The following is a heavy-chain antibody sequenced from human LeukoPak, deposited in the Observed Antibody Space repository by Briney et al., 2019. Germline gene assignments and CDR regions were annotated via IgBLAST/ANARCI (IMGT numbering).Heavy chain of an antibody. D-gene: IGHD3-22*01. V-gene: IGHV1-69*05. CDR3: ARVITMIVVALGY. Sequence: GASVKVSCKASGGTFSSYAISWVRQAPGQGLEWMGGIIPIFGTANYAQKFQGRVTITTDESTSTAYMELSSLRSEDTAVYYCARVITMIVVALGYWGQGTLVTASS. CDR1: GGTFSSYA. CDR2: IIPIFGTA. J-gene: IGHJ4*02.